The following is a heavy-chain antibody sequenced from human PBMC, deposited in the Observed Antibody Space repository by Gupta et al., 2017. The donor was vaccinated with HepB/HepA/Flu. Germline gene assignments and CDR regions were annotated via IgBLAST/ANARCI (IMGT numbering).Heavy chain of an antibody. CDR3: TKARPYYYYYMDV. CDR2: IRSKANGGTT. Sequence: EVQLVESGGGLVKPGRSLSLSCTASVFTCGDYAMSWFRPAPGKGLEWVGFIRSKANGGTTEYAASVKGRFTISRDDSKSIAYLQMNSLKTEDTAVYYCTKARPYYYYYMDVWGTGTTVTVSS. CDR1: VFTCGDYA. D-gene: IGHD6-6*01. J-gene: IGHJ6*03. V-gene: IGHV3-49*05.